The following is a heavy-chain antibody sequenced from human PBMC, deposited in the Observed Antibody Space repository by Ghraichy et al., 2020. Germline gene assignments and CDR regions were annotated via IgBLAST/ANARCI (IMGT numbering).Heavy chain of an antibody. CDR2: TNTSGST. J-gene: IGHJ6*02. D-gene: IGHD3-22*01. CDR1: GGSISSYY. V-gene: IGHV4-4*07. CDR3: ARGSFYYDSSGYGMDV. Sequence: SETLSLTCTVSGGSISSYYWSWIRQPAGKGLEWIGRTNTSGSTNYNLSSKSRVTMSVDTSTNQFPLKLSSVTAADTAVYYCARGSFYYDSSGYGMDVWGQGTTFTVSS.